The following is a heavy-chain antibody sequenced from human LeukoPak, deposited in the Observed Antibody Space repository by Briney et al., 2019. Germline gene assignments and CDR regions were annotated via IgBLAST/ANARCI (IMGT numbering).Heavy chain of an antibody. CDR3: ARVHVTGEGPDYYDSSGYYY. J-gene: IGHJ4*02. Sequence: GGSLRLSCAASGFTFSSYSMNWVRQAPEKGLEWVSYISSSGSTIYYADSVKGRFTISRDNAKNSLYLQMNSLRAEDMAVYYCARVHVTGEGPDYYDSSGYYYWGQGTLVTVSS. D-gene: IGHD3-22*01. V-gene: IGHV3-48*04. CDR1: GFTFSSYS. CDR2: ISSSGSTI.